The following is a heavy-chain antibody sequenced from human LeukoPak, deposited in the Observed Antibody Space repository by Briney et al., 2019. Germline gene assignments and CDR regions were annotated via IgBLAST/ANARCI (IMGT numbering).Heavy chain of an antibody. CDR3: AKEIRPNDY. D-gene: IGHD6-6*01. V-gene: IGHV3-23*01. CDR1: GFTFTNHG. Sequence: GGSLRLSCTASGFTFTNHGMTWVRQAPGKGLEWVSAIAIGADTTYYADSVKGRFTISRDNSKSTLYLEMNGLRVEDTGIYYCAKEIRPNDYWGQGTLVTVSS. CDR2: IAIGADTT. J-gene: IGHJ4*02.